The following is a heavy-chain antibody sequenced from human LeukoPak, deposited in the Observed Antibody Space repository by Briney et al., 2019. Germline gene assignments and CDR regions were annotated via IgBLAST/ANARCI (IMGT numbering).Heavy chain of an antibody. J-gene: IGHJ4*02. Sequence: GGSLRLSCAASGFTVSSNYMSWVRQAPGKGLEWVSSISGSGAGTYYADSVKGRFTISRDNSKNTLYLQMNSLRAEDTAVYYCAKDQDIVVVVAAKGGYFDDWGQGTLVTVSS. CDR3: AKDQDIVVVVAAKGGYFDD. CDR1: GFTVSSNY. D-gene: IGHD2-15*01. CDR2: ISGSGAGT. V-gene: IGHV3-23*01.